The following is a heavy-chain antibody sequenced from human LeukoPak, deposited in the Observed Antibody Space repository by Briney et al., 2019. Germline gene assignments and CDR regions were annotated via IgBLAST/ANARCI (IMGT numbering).Heavy chain of an antibody. J-gene: IGHJ3*02. CDR3: ARRTRITMIVVVIGFAFDI. CDR2: FYTSGST. D-gene: IGHD3-22*01. CDR1: GGSISSGSYY. Sequence: SETLSLTCTVSGGSISSGSYYWSWIRQPAGKGLEWIGRFYTSGSTNYNPSLKSRVTISVDTSKNQFSLKLSSVTAADTAVYYCARRTRITMIVVVIGFAFDIWGQGTMVTVSS. V-gene: IGHV4-61*02.